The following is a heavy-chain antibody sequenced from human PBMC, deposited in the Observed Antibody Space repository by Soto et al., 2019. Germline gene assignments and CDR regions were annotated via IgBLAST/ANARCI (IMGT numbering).Heavy chain of an antibody. CDR2: VSSSSSYI. J-gene: IGHJ4*02. CDR1: GFTFSGHT. V-gene: IGHV3-21*01. Sequence: EVQLVESGGGLVKPGGSLRLSCAASGFTFSGHTINWVRQAPGKGLEWVSSVSSSSSYIYYADSVKGRFTVSRDNXXXXXXXXXXXXXXXXXAXXXXXXXXGFDGSGYAFFDSWGQGTLVTVSS. D-gene: IGHD3-10*01. CDR3: XXXXGFDGSGYAFFDS.